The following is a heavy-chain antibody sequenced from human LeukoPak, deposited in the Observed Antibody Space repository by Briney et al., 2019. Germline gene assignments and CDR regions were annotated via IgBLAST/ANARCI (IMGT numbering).Heavy chain of an antibody. J-gene: IGHJ4*01. CDR3: ARGAALVTDKSFDY. Sequence: MAAETLSLTCTVSSGSISSSSYYWGWIRQPPGKGLEWIGCIHYSGSTNYNPSLKSRVTISIGTSKKDFSLKLTSVTAADTAMYYCARGAALVTDKSFDYWGHGTLVTVSS. CDR2: IHYSGST. CDR1: SGSISSSSYY. V-gene: IGHV4-39*02. D-gene: IGHD5-18*01.